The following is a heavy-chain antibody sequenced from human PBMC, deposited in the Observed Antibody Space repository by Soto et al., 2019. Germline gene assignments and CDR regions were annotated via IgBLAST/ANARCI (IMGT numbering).Heavy chain of an antibody. CDR3: ARESEDLTSNFDY. CDR2: ISSTTNYI. J-gene: IGHJ4*02. V-gene: IGHV3-21*06. Sequence: SLRLSCAASGFTFTRYSMNWVRQAPGKGLEWVSSISSTTNYIYYGDSMKGRFAISRDNAKNSLYLEMNSLRAEDTAVYYCARESEDLTSNFDYWGQGTLVTVSS. CDR1: GFTFTRYS.